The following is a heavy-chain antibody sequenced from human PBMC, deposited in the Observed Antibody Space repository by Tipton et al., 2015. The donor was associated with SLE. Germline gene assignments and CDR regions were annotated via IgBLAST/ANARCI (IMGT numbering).Heavy chain of an antibody. J-gene: IGHJ6*03. CDR1: GFTFSNYA. CDR2: ISYDGSNK. D-gene: IGHD1-26*01. V-gene: IGHV3-30*01. Sequence: QVQLVQSGGGMVQPGRSLRLFCAASGFTFSNYAMHWVRQIPGEGLEWVAMISYDGSNKHTADSVMGRFTISRDNSINTLYLQMNSLRAEDTAVYYCAKVYSGSYPGFYYTDVWGKGTTVTVSS. CDR3: AKVYSGSYPGFYYTDV.